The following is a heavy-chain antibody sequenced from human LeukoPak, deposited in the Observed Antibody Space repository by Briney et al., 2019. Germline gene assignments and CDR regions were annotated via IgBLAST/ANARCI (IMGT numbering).Heavy chain of an antibody. CDR2: ISGSGGST. CDR1: GFSFSSYA. D-gene: IGHD3-10*02. V-gene: IGHV3-23*01. J-gene: IGHJ6*04. Sequence: PGGSLRLSCAASGFSFSSYAMSWVRQAPGKGLEWVSVISGSGGSTYYADSVKGRFTIPRDNSKNTLYLQMNSLRAEDTAVYYCAELGITMIGGVWGKGTTVTISS. CDR3: AELGITMIGGV.